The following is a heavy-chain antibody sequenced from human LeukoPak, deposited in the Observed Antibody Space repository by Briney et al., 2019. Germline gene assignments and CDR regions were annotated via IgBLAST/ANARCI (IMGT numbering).Heavy chain of an antibody. D-gene: IGHD3-9*01. CDR2: IYTSGRT. Sequence: SATLSLTCTVSGGSVSSYYWSWIRQPAGKGLEWIGRIYTSGRTNYNPSLKSRVTMSVDTSKNQFSLKLRSVTAADTAIYYCARQGYDILTGYIDAFDIWGQGTMVTVSS. CDR1: GGSVSSYY. V-gene: IGHV4-4*07. CDR3: ARQGYDILTGYIDAFDI. J-gene: IGHJ3*02.